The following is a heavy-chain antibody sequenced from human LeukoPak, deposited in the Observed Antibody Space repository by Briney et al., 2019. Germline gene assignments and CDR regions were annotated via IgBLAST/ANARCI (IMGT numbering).Heavy chain of an antibody. V-gene: IGHV5-51*01. J-gene: IGHJ4*02. CDR3: ARGGHGSGSYYNTFDY. CDR2: IYPGDSDT. CDR1: EYSFTSYW. Sequence: GESLKISCKGSEYSFTSYWIGWVRQMPGKGLEWMGIIYPGDSDTRYSPSFQGQVTISADKSISTAYLQWSSLKGSDTGMYYCARGGHGSGSYYNTFDYWGQGTLVTVSS. D-gene: IGHD3-10*01.